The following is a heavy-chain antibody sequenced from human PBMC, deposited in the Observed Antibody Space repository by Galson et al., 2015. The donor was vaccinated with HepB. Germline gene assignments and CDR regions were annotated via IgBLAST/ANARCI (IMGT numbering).Heavy chain of an antibody. Sequence: SLRLSCAASGFSVRSNYMSWVRQAPGKGLEWVSVIYSGDTTYYADSVKGRFTISRDNSRNTLYLQMNSLRAEDTAVYYCARDGGGLRYSSGWYYFDYWGQGALVTVSS. D-gene: IGHD6-19*01. CDR2: IYSGDTT. CDR3: ARDGGGLRYSSGWYYFDY. V-gene: IGHV3-66*01. J-gene: IGHJ4*02. CDR1: GFSVRSNY.